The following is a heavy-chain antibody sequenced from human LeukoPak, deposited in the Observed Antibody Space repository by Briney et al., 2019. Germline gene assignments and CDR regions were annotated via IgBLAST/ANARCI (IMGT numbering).Heavy chain of an antibody. V-gene: IGHV3-23*01. CDR2: ISGSGAST. CDR1: GFTFSSYA. Sequence: GGSLRLSCAASGFTFSSYAMSWVRQAPGKGLEWVSAISGSGASTYYADSVKGRFTISRDNSKNTLYLQMNSLRAEDTAMYYCAKDLLRTVVVITAAGYYLDSWGQGTLVTVSS. D-gene: IGHD3-22*01. J-gene: IGHJ4*02. CDR3: AKDLLRTVVVITAAGYYLDS.